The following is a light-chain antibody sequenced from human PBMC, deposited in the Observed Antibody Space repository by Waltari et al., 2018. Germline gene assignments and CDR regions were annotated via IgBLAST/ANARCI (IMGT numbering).Light chain of an antibody. CDR2: GVS. J-gene: IGLJ3*02. Sequence: QSALPQPASLSGSPRQSITISCTGTNSDIGGYNYFSWYQHHSGKAPKLMIFGVSDRPSGVSNRFSGSKSGNTASLTISELQADDEADYYCSSFTSSATWVFGGGTKLTVL. V-gene: IGLV2-14*03. CDR1: NSDIGGYNY. CDR3: SSFTSSATWV.